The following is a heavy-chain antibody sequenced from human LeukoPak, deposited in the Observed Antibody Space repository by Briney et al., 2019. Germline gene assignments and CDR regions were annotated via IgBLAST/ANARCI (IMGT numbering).Heavy chain of an antibody. V-gene: IGHV3-7*01. CDR2: IKPDGSDK. Sequence: GGSLRLSCAASGFTFSTYWMNWVRQAPGKGLEWVANIKPDGSDKYYVDSVKGRFTVSRDNARNSLYLQMNSLRVEDTAVYYCAKGGDHWGQGTLVTVSS. CDR1: GFTFSTYW. CDR3: AKGGDH. J-gene: IGHJ4*02. D-gene: IGHD3-16*01.